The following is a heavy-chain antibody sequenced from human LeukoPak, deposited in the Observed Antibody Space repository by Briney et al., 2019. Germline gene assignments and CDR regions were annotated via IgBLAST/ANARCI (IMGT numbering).Heavy chain of an antibody. J-gene: IGHJ4*02. CDR1: GFPFSSYD. CDR2: ISDSIVST. Sequence: GGSLRLSCAASGFPFSSYDMGWVRQAPGKGLEWVSTISDSIVSTYYADSVKGRFTISRANSKNTLDLQMNSLRAEDTAVYYCATLGYCTSTSCSLVHWGQGTLVTASS. V-gene: IGHV3-23*01. D-gene: IGHD2-2*03. CDR3: ATLGYCTSTSCSLVH.